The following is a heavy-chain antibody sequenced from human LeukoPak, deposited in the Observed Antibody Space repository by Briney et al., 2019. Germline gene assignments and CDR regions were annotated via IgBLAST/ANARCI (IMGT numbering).Heavy chain of an antibody. CDR1: GGSISSSSYY. CDR2: IYYSGST. V-gene: IGHV4-39*01. J-gene: IGHJ4*02. Sequence: PSETLSLTCTVSGGSISSSSYYWGWIRQPPGKGLEWIGSIYYSGSTYYNPSLKSRVTISVDTSKNQFSLKLSSVTAADTAVYYCARIGTRTRYYYGSGSYYNFDYWGQGTLVTVSS. CDR3: ARIGTRTRYYYGSGSYYNFDY. D-gene: IGHD3-10*01.